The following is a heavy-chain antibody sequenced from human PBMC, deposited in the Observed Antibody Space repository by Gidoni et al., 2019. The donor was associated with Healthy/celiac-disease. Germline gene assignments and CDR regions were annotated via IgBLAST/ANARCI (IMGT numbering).Heavy chain of an antibody. J-gene: IGHJ4*02. D-gene: IGHD3-10*01. CDR3: ARDSLDDYGSIY. CDR2: LYTRGST. V-gene: IGHV4-61*02. CDR1: GCSISRGRYY. Sequence: QVQLQESGPGLVKPSQTLSLTCTVSGCSISRGRYYWSWIRQPAGKGLEWMGRLYTRGSTNYNPSLKSRVTISVDTSKNQFSLKLSSVTAADTAVYYCARDSLDDYGSIYWGQGTLVTVSS.